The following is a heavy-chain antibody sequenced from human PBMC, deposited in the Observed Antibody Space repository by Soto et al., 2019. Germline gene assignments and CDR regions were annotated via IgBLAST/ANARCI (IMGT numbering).Heavy chain of an antibody. CDR1: GDSITSHDFY. CDR3: AVVDSTGNWFDP. D-gene: IGHD6-25*01. V-gene: IGHV4-39*01. J-gene: IGHJ5*02. CDR2: MYYSGTT. Sequence: SETLSLTCTVSGDSITSHDFYWGWVRQTPGKGLEFIGSMYYSGTTYYNPSLKSRVTISVDTSKNQFTLKLISVTAADTAVYYCAVVDSTGNWFDPWGEGALVTVSS.